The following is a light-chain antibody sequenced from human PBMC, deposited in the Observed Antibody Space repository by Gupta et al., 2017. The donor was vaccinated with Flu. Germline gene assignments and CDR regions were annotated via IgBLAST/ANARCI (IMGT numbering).Light chain of an antibody. CDR2: KAS. CDR1: ESLVYSDGDSY. CDR3: MHSTRWPWT. J-gene: IGKJ1*01. V-gene: IGKV2-30*01. Sequence: DGVLTPSPLSLPVTLGQPASISCRSSESLVYSDGDSYVSWFHQRPGQSPRRLIYKASNRDSGVPDRISGSGSGTDFTLKISRVEAEDVGVYYCMHSTRWPWTFGQGTKVEI.